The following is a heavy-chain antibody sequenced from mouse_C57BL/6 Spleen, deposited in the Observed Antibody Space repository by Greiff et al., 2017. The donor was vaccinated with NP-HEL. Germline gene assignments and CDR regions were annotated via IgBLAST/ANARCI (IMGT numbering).Heavy chain of an antibody. D-gene: IGHD1-1*01. Sequence: QVQLQQPGAELVMPGASVKLSCKASGYTFTSYWMHWVKQRPGQGLEWIGEIDPSDSYTNYNQKFKGKSTLTVDKSSSTAYMQLSSLTSEDSAVYYWAIGRGSSYDYAMDYWGQGTSVTVSS. J-gene: IGHJ4*01. V-gene: IGHV1-69*01. CDR1: GYTFTSYW. CDR3: AIGRGSSYDYAMDY. CDR2: IDPSDSYT.